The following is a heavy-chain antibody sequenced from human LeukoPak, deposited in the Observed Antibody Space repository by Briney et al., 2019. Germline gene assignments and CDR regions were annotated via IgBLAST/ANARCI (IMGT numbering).Heavy chain of an antibody. D-gene: IGHD2-15*01. V-gene: IGHV3-21*01. CDR3: ARDAELKGYCSGGSCYSYYYYYMDV. CDR1: GFTFSSYS. J-gene: IGHJ6*03. CDR2: ISSSSSSYI. Sequence: GGSLRLSCAASGFTFSSYSMNWVRQAPGKGLEWVSSISSSSSSYIYYADSVKGRFTISRDNAKNSLYLQMNSLRAEDTAVYYCARDAELKGYCSGGSCYSYYYYYMDVWGKGTTVTVSS.